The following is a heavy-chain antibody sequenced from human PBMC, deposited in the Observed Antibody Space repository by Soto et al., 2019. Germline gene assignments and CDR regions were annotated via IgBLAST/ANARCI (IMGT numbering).Heavy chain of an antibody. V-gene: IGHV2-5*02. J-gene: IGHJ4*02. CDR2: IYWDDDN. CDR3: AHRPSRITGFDY. D-gene: IGHD1-20*01. Sequence: GLDLEWLALIYWDDDNLYSPSLKSRLTITKDTSKNQVVLTMTNMDPVDTATYYCAHRPSRITGFDYWGQGTLVTVSS.